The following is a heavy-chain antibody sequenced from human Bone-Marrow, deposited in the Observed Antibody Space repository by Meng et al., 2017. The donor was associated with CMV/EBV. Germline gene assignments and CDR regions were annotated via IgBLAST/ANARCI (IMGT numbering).Heavy chain of an antibody. CDR2: ISYDGRNK. CDR3: ARDLWSHLTSGSYFYNGMDV. D-gene: IGHD1-26*01. CDR1: GFSFSRYV. J-gene: IGHJ6*02. Sequence: SLKISCAASGFSFSRYVIHWVRQAPGKGQEWLAVISYDGRNKYYGDSVKGRITISRDNSKNTVYLQMNSLRTEDTAVYYCARDLWSHLTSGSYFYNGMDVWGQGTTVTVSS. V-gene: IGHV3-30*04.